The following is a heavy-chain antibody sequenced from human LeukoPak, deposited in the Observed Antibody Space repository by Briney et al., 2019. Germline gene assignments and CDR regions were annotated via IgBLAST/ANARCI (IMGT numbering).Heavy chain of an antibody. CDR2: INTDTGNP. CDR1: GYSFTNYA. D-gene: IGHD2-2*01. V-gene: IGHV7-4-1*02. CDR3: ARNQYCSSTNCYGGRGALDF. Sequence: ASVKVSCKASGYSFTNYAMNWVRQAPGQGLELMGWINTDTGNPTYAQGFTGRFVFSLDTSVSTAYLQISSLKAEDTALYYCARNQYCSSTNCYGGRGALDFWGQGTLLTVSS. J-gene: IGHJ4*02.